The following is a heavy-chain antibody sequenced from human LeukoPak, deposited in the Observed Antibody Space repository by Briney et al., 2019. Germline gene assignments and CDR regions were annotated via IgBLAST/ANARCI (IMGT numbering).Heavy chain of an antibody. Sequence: SETLSLTCTVSGGSISSGSYYWGWIRQPPGKGLEWIGSIYYSGNTYYNPSLKSRVTISVDTSKNQFPLKLSSVTAADTAVYYCARSALGKLSFSDYWGQGTLVTVSS. CDR3: ARSALGKLSFSDY. V-gene: IGHV4-39*01. CDR1: GGSISSGSYY. D-gene: IGHD3-16*02. CDR2: IYYSGNT. J-gene: IGHJ4*02.